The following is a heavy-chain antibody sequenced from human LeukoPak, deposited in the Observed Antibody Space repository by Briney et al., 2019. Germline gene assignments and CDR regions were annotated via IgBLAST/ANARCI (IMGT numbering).Heavy chain of an antibody. CDR1: EFTFSSYW. V-gene: IGHV3-7*01. Sequence: GGSLRLSCAASEFTFSSYWMSWVRQAPGKGLEWVANIRQDGSEKYYVDSVKGRFTISRDNSKNTLYLQMNSLRAEDTAVYYCARDSNDFWSGYYFLNWFDPWGQGTLVTVSS. CDR3: ARDSNDFWSGYYFLNWFDP. CDR2: IRQDGSEK. J-gene: IGHJ5*02. D-gene: IGHD3-3*01.